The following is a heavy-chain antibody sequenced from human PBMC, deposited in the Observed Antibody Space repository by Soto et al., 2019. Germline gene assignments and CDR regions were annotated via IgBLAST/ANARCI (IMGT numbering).Heavy chain of an antibody. V-gene: IGHV3-72*01. CDR2: IRNRVNSETK. J-gene: IGHJ2*01. CDR3: SGESFGGSATWYVDL. Sequence: EMQLVEFGGGLVQPGGSLRLSCAASGFTFSDHYMDWVRQAPGKGLEWVGRIRNRVNSETKEYAASVKGRFTISRGDSKNSLYLQMNGRKTDDTAAYYCSGESFGGSATWYVDLWGRGTLVAVSS. CDR1: GFTFSDHY. D-gene: IGHD5-12*01.